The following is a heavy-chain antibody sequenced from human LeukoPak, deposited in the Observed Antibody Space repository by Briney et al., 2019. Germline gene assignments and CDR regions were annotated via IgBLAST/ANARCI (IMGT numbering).Heavy chain of an antibody. D-gene: IGHD6-13*01. Sequence: GGSLRLFCAASGFTVSSNHMNWVRQAPGKGLEWVSIIYYGGNTCYADSVKGRFTISRDNSKNTLYLQINSLRAEDTAVYYCARDQRVAYSSSWYGGAFDIWGQGTMVTVSS. CDR1: GFTVSSNH. V-gene: IGHV3-66*01. J-gene: IGHJ3*02. CDR2: IYYGGNT. CDR3: ARDQRVAYSSSWYGGAFDI.